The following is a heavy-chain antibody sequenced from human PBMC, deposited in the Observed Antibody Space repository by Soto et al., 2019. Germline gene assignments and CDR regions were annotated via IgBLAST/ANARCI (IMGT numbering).Heavy chain of an antibody. V-gene: IGHV3-30-3*01. D-gene: IGHD2-15*01. J-gene: IGHJ4*02. CDR2: ISYDGSNK. CDR3: ARDNGYCRGGSCYGGAFDY. Sequence: QVQLVESGGGVVQPGRSLRLSCAASGFTFSSYAMHWVRQAPGKGLEWVAVISYDGSNKYYADSVKGRFTISRDNSKNTLYLQMNSLRAEDTAVYYCARDNGYCRGGSCYGGAFDYWGRGTLVTVSS. CDR1: GFTFSSYA.